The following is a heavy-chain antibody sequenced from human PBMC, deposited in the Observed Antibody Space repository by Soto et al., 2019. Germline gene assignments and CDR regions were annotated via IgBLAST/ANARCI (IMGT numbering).Heavy chain of an antibody. J-gene: IGHJ4*02. CDR3: ARGGYCSGGSCGSPVDY. CDR2: INHSGST. D-gene: IGHD2-15*01. Sequence: QVQLQQWGAGLLKPSETLSLTCAVYGGSFSGYYWSWIRQPPGKGLEWIGEINHSGSTNYNPSLKSRVTISVDTAKNQFSLKLSSVTAADTAVYYFARGGYCSGGSCGSPVDYWGQGTLVTVSS. CDR1: GGSFSGYY. V-gene: IGHV4-34*01.